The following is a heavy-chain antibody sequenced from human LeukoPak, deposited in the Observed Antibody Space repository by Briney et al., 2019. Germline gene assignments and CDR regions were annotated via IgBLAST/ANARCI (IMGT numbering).Heavy chain of an antibody. Sequence: SETLSLTCTVSGGSISNYYWSWIRQPPGKGLEWIGYIYYSGSTNYNPSLKSRVTISVDTSKNQFSLKLSSVTAADTAVYYCARQYSGSSFWDWFDPWGQGSLVTVSS. V-gene: IGHV4-59*08. D-gene: IGHD6-13*01. J-gene: IGHJ5*02. CDR2: IYYSGST. CDR3: ARQYSGSSFWDWFDP. CDR1: GGSISNYY.